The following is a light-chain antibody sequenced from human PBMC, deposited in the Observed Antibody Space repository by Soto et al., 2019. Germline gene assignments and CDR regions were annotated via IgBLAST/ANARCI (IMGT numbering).Light chain of an antibody. CDR1: QGISNY. CDR3: QKYNSAPRALT. CDR2: AAS. Sequence: DIQMTQSPSSLSASVGDRVTITCRASQGISNYLAWYQQKPGKMPKLRIYAASIFQSGVPSRFGGSGSGTDFTLTISSLLPEDVATSYCQKYNSAPRALTFGGGTKVEIK. J-gene: IGKJ4*01. V-gene: IGKV1-27*01.